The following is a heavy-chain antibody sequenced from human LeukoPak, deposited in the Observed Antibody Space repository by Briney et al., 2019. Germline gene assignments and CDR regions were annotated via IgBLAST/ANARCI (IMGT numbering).Heavy chain of an antibody. J-gene: IGHJ4*02. CDR1: GGSFSGYY. Sequence: LSLTCAVYGGSFSGYYWSWIRQPPGKGLEWVSYINSSGSSIYYADSVKGRFTISRDNAKNSLYLQMNSLRAEDTAVYYCARAGRGFSYGYVDYWGQGTLVTVSS. CDR3: ARAGRGFSYGYVDY. D-gene: IGHD5-18*01. CDR2: INSSGSSI. V-gene: IGHV3-11*04.